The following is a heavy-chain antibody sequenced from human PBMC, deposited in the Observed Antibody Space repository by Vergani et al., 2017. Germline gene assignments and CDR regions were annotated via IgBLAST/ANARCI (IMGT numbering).Heavy chain of an antibody. CDR1: GFTFSSYA. J-gene: IGHJ4*02. CDR2: ISYDGSNK. D-gene: IGHD5-24*01. Sequence: QVQLVESGGGVVQPGRSLRLSCAASGFTFSSYAMHWVRQAPGKGLEWVAVISYDGSNKYYADSVKGRFTISRDNSKNTLYLRMNRLRAEDTSVYYCARPSRDGYNYFDYWGQGTLVTVSS. CDR3: ARPSRDGYNYFDY. V-gene: IGHV3-30-3*01.